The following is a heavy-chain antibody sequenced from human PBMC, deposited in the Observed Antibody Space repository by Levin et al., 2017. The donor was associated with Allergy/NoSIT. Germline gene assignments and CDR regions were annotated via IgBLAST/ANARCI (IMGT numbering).Heavy chain of an antibody. J-gene: IGHJ4*02. D-gene: IGHD3-10*01. CDR1: GGSISSSNW. CDR3: ASTPAMVRGVWGY. Sequence: SQTLSLTCAVSGGSISSSNWWSWVRQPPGKGLEWIGEIYHSGSTNYNPSLKSRVTISVDKSKNQFSLKLSSVTAADTAVYYCASTPAMVRGVWGYWGQGTLVTVSS. CDR2: IYHSGST. V-gene: IGHV4-4*02.